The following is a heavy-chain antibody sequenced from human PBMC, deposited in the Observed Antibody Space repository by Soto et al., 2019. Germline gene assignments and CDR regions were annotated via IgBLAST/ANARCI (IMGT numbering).Heavy chain of an antibody. CDR1: GDTFNFYS. Sequence: QVQLVQSGAEVKRPGSSVKVSCKASGDTFNFYSINWVRQAPGLGLEWMGRVNPIVSMSNDEQKFQGRVTMTADKYTSTAYMELSSLRTEDTAIYYCASSYGSGYRAFDYWGQGALVTVSS. D-gene: IGHD3-10*01. CDR2: VNPIVSMS. J-gene: IGHJ4*02. V-gene: IGHV1-69*02. CDR3: ASSYGSGYRAFDY.